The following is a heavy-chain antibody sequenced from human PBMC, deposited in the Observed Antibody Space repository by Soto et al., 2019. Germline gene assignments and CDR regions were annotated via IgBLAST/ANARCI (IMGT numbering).Heavy chain of an antibody. CDR3: ASDLEAADVSPYFEH. J-gene: IGHJ4*02. V-gene: IGHV3-21*01. Sequence: PGGSLRLSCAASGFPFSSYAMSWVRQATGKGLEWVSSISRSSSYIYYADSVRGRFTISRDNAKNTLHLQMNSLRDEDTAVYYCASDLEAADVSPYFEHWGLGALVTVSS. D-gene: IGHD6-25*01. CDR1: GFPFSSYA. CDR2: ISRSSSYI.